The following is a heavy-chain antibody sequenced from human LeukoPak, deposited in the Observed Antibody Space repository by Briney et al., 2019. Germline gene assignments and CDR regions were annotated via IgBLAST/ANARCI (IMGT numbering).Heavy chain of an antibody. CDR2: ISSSGSTI. CDR1: GFTFSSYE. D-gene: IGHD6-13*01. CDR3: ASNSGVSSSWQRDY. V-gene: IGHV3-48*03. J-gene: IGHJ4*02. Sequence: PGGSLRLSCAASGFTFSSYEMNWVRQAPGKGLGWVSYISSSGSTIYYADSVKGRFTISRDNAKNSLYLQMNSLRAEDTAVYYCASNSGVSSSWQRDYWGQGTLVTVSS.